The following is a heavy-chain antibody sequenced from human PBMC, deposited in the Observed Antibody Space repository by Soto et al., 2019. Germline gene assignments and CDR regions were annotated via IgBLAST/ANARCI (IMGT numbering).Heavy chain of an antibody. V-gene: IGHV3-30*15. J-gene: IGHJ4*02. CDR3: YNDEYWEVHFYYSLDF. D-gene: IGHD1-26*01. CDR1: GFTFRSYA. CDR2: ISHDGSVT. Sequence: GGSLRLSCAASGFTFRSYAMHWVRQAPGKGLEWVAVISHDGSVTYYSESVKGRFTMSRDNSKETLFLQMSSLRSEDTAIYYWYNDEYWEVHFYYSLDFWGQGTLVTVSS.